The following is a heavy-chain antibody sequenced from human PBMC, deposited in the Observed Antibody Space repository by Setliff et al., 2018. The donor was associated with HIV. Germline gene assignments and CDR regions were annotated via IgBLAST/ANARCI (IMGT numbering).Heavy chain of an antibody. V-gene: IGHV4-39*07. D-gene: IGHD3-10*01. CDR1: GGSITTTNYY. J-gene: IGHJ4*02. CDR2: IYYRGSA. CDR3: ARARGPPLPVLDF. Sequence: SETLSLTCTVPGGSITTTNYYWGWVRQSPGKGLEWIGVIYYRGSAYYNSSLQSRVTLSVDTSKNSFSLHLTSVTAADTAVYFCARARGPPLPVLDFWGQGTLVTVSS.